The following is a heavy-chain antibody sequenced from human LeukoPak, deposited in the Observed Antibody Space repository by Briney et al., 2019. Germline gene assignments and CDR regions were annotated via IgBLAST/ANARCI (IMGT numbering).Heavy chain of an antibody. CDR3: ARDMLRGAPEYCQY. CDR2: INPNSGGT. V-gene: IGHV1-2*02. J-gene: IGHJ1*01. Sequence: ASVKVSFKASGYTFTGYYMHWVRQAPGQGLEWMGWINPNSGGTNYAQKFQGRVTMTRDTSMSTAYMELSRLRSDDTAVYYCARDMLRGAPEYCQYWGQGTLVTVSS. D-gene: IGHD3-10*01. CDR1: GYTFTGYY.